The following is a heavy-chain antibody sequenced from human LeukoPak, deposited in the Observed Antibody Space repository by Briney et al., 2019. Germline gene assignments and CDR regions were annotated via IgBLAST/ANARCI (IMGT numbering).Heavy chain of an antibody. J-gene: IGHJ4*02. CDR3: ARGTGYSVVDY. CDR1: GFTFSNYW. V-gene: IGHV3-74*01. D-gene: IGHD5-18*01. Sequence: GSLRLSCAASGFTFSNYWMHWVRQAPGKGLVWVSRINSDGRSTSHADSVKGRFTISRDNAKNTLYLQINSLRAEDTAVYYCARGTGYSVVDYWGQGKLVTVSS. CDR2: INSDGRST.